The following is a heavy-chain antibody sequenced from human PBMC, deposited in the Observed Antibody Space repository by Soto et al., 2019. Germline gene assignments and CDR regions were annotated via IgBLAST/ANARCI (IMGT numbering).Heavy chain of an antibody. Sequence: GASVKVSCKASGGTFSSYAISWVRQAPGQGLEWMGGIIPIFGTANYAQKFQGRVTITADESTSTAYMELSSLRSEDTAVYYCARVGGYSYGQALGPSVSVYYYYGMDVWGQGTTVTVSS. J-gene: IGHJ6*02. V-gene: IGHV1-69*13. CDR2: IIPIFGTA. CDR3: ARVGGYSYGQALGPSVSVYYYYGMDV. CDR1: GGTFSSYA. D-gene: IGHD5-18*01.